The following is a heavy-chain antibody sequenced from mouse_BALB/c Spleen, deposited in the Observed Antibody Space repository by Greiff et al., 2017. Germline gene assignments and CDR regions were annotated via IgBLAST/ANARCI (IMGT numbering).Heavy chain of an antibody. V-gene: IGHV1-7*01. CDR2: INPSTGYT. CDR1: GYTFTSYW. Sequence: QVQLKQSGAELAKPGASVKMSCKASGYTFTSYWMHWVKQRPGQGLEWIGYINPSTGYTEYNQKFKDKATLTADKSSSTAYMQLSSLTSEDSAVYYCAKPLYAMDYWGQGTSVTVSS. J-gene: IGHJ4*01. CDR3: AKPLYAMDY.